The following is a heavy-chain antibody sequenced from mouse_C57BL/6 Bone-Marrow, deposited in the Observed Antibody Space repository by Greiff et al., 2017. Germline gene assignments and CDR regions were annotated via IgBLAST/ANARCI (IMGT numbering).Heavy chain of an antibody. CDR3: ARQGGYYYGSSQYFDV. CDR1: GYTFTDYY. D-gene: IGHD1-1*01. V-gene: IGHV1-76*01. Sequence: QVPLQQSGAELVRPGASVKLSCKASGYTFTDYYINWVKQRPGQGLEWIARIYPGSGNTYYNEKFKGKATLTADTYSSTAYMQLSSLTSEDTAVYFCARQGGYYYGSSQYFDVWGTGTTVTVSS. CDR2: IYPGSGNT. J-gene: IGHJ1*03.